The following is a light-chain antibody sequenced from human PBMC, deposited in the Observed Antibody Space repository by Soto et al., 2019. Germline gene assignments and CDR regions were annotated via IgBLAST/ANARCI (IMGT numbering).Light chain of an antibody. CDR2: EAS. V-gene: IGKV1-5*01. CDR1: QTIGRW. CDR3: QQYSVFPLT. J-gene: IGKJ4*01. Sequence: DIHMTQSPSALSASVGDRVTITYRAGQTIGRWLAWYQLKPGKAPKFLIYEASTLEGGVPSRFSGSGSGTEFTLTISSLQPDDLATYYCQQYSVFPLTFGGGTKVDI.